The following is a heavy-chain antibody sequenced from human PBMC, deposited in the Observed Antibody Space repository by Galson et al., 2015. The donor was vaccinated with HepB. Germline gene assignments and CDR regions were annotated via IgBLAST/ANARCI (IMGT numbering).Heavy chain of an antibody. J-gene: IGHJ2*01. CDR1: GSSFINFG. D-gene: IGHD4-17*01. CDR3: AKSTVTTLWGFWYFDL. Sequence: SVTVSCKASGSSFINFGISWVRQAPGQGLEWLGWISPYNGNANFAQKFQDRVTLTTDTSTNTAYMELRSLRSDDTAVYYCAKSTVTTLWGFWYFDLWGRGSLLTVSS. CDR2: ISPYNGNA. V-gene: IGHV1-18*01.